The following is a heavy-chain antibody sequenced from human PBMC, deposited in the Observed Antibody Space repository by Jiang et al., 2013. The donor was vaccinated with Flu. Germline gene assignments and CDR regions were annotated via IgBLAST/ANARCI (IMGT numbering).Heavy chain of an antibody. D-gene: IGHD4-23*01. J-gene: IGHJ4*02. Sequence: ASGFTFSSYGMHWVRQAPGKGLEWVAVISYDGSNKYYADSVKGRFTISRDNSKNTLYLQMNSLRAEDTAVYYCAKVHLGGNSHYFDYWGQGTLVTVSS. CDR1: GFTFSSYG. V-gene: IGHV3-30*18. CDR3: AKVHLGGNSHYFDY. CDR2: ISYDGSNK.